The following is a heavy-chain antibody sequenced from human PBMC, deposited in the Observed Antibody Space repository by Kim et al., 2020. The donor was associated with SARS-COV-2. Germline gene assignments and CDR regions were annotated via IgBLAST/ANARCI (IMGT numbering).Heavy chain of an antibody. J-gene: IGHJ3*02. D-gene: IGHD2-2*01. CDR3: ASDGSGTYAFDI. V-gene: IGHV5-51*01. Sequence: RYLPSCQGQVTISADQAFSTAYLQWSSLNASDTAMYYCASDGSGTYAFDIWGQGTMVTVSS.